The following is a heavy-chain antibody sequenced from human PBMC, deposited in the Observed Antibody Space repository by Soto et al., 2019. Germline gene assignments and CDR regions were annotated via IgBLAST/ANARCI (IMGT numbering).Heavy chain of an antibody. CDR1: GFSLDDYT. CDR2: ITWNSDKR. J-gene: IGHJ6*02. CDR3: AKGVLRTWNEMDL. V-gene: IGHV3-9*01. Sequence: EVQLVESGGDLLQPGGSRRLSCAGFGFSLDDYTMHWVRQAPGQGLEWVSGITWNSDKRSYAASVRGRFTVSKDSAKHSLYLEMNSPSIEDTTFYDCAKGVLRTWNEMDLWGQATAVIVSS. D-gene: IGHD1-1*01.